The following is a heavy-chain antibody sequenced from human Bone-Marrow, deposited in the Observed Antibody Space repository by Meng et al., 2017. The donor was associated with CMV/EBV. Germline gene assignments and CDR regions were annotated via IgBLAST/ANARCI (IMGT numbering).Heavy chain of an antibody. CDR2: IIPILGIA. CDR1: GGTFSSYT. J-gene: IGHJ6*02. Sequence: SVKVSCKASGGTFSSYTISWVRQAPGQGLEWMGRIIPILGIANYAQKFQGRVTITADKSTSTAYMELSSLRSEDTAVYYCARDRITIFGVVIGLDVWGQGTTATVSS. D-gene: IGHD3-3*01. CDR3: ARDRITIFGVVIGLDV. V-gene: IGHV1-69*04.